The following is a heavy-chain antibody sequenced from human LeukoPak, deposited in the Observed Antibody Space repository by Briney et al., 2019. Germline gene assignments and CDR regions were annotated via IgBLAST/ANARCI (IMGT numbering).Heavy chain of an antibody. V-gene: IGHV3-53*01. CDR2: IYSGGST. CDR1: GFIVSSNY. Sequence: WGSLRLSCAASGFIVSSNYMSWVREAPGKGLGWVSVIYSGGSTYYADSVRGRFTISRDSSKNTLYLQMTSLRAEDTAVYYCARDLDYWGQGTLVTVSS. J-gene: IGHJ4*02. CDR3: ARDLDY.